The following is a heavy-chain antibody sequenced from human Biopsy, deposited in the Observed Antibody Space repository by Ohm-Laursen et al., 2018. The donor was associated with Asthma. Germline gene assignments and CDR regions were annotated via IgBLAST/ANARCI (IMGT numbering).Heavy chain of an antibody. CDR2: ISYSGST. CDR3: ARVPTTLRYFDL. V-gene: IGHV4-61*01. CDR1: GGSVSSGSYY. D-gene: IGHD2-15*01. Sequence: GTLSLTCAVSGGSVSSGSYYWSWIRQLPGKGLAWVSFISYSGSTDYNPSLKSRLTISMDTSKNQFSLKLSSVTAADTAVYYCARVPTTLRYFDLWGRGTLVTVSS. J-gene: IGHJ2*01.